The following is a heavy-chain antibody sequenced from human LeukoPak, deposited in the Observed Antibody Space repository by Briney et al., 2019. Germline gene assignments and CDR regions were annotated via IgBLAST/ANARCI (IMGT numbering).Heavy chain of an antibody. CDR3: AKDQDTAMVPYDAFDI. J-gene: IGHJ3*02. CDR1: GFTFDGYA. Sequence: GGSLRLSCAASGFTFDGYAMSWVRQAPGKGLEWVSTITGAGNIYYADSVKGRFTISRDNSKNTLYLQMNSLRAEDTAVYYCAKDQDTAMVPYDAFDIWGQGTMVTVSS. CDR2: ITGAGNI. V-gene: IGHV3-23*01. D-gene: IGHD5-18*01.